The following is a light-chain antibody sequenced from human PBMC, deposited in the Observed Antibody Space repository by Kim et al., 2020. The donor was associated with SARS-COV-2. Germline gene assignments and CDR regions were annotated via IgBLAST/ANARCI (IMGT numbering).Light chain of an antibody. J-gene: IGLJ2*01. CDR3: SSYTSSSTLVV. CDR1: RAAGGSYNR. Sequence: VPIPVSEPRAAGGSYNRFSWDQHXQXTAPKPMVYEVSNRPSGVPDRFSGSKSGNTASLTISGLQAEDEADYYCSSYTSSSTLVVFGGGTQLTVL. CDR2: EVS. V-gene: IGLV2-18*02.